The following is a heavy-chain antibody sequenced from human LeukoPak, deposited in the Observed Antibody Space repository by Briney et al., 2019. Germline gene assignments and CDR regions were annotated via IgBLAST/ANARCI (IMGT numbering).Heavy chain of an antibody. CDR1: GYTFTSYA. CDR3: ARRERLVREYHFDS. J-gene: IGHJ4*02. D-gene: IGHD3-9*01. Sequence: ASVKVSCKASGYTFTSYAMNWVRQAPGQGLEWMGWINTNTGNPTYAQGFTGRFVFSLDTSVSTAYLQISSLKAEDTAVYYCARRERLVREYHFDSWGQGTRVTVSS. V-gene: IGHV7-4-1*02. CDR2: INTNTGNP.